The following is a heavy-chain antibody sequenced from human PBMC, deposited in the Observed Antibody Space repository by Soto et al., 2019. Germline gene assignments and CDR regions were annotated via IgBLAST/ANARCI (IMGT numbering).Heavy chain of an antibody. Sequence: PSETLSLTCTVSGGSISSGGYYWSWIRQHPGKGLEWIGNIYYSGSTYYNPSLKSRVSISVDTSKNQFSLRLSSVTAADTAIYSCARIDGGSSGWFSYWGQGTLVTVS. CDR2: IYYSGST. CDR3: ARIDGGSSGWFSY. V-gene: IGHV4-31*03. CDR1: GGSISSGGYY. J-gene: IGHJ4*02. D-gene: IGHD6-19*01.